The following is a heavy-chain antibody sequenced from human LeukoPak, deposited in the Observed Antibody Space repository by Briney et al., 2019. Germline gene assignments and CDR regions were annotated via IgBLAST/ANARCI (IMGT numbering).Heavy chain of an antibody. CDR1: GFTFSSYG. CDR3: ARERGFYDSSGFDY. D-gene: IGHD3-22*01. Sequence: GRSLRLSCAASGFTFSSYGMHWVRQAPGKGLEWVAVISYDGSNKYYADSVKGRFTISRDNAKNSLYLQMNSLRAEDTAVYYCARERGFYDSSGFDYWGQGTLVTVSS. CDR2: ISYDGSNK. V-gene: IGHV3-30*03. J-gene: IGHJ4*02.